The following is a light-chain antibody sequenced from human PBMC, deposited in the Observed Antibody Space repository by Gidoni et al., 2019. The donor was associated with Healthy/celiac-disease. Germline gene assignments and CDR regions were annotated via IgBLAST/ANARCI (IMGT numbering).Light chain of an antibody. CDR3: LQDYNYPWT. J-gene: IGKJ1*01. Sequence: IQMTQSPSSLSASVGDRVTITCRASQGIRNDVGWYPQKPGKAPKLLIYAASSLPSGVPSRFSCSGSGTDFTLTISSLQPEDFANYYCLQDYNYPWTFGQGTKVEIK. V-gene: IGKV1-6*01. CDR1: QGIRND. CDR2: AAS.